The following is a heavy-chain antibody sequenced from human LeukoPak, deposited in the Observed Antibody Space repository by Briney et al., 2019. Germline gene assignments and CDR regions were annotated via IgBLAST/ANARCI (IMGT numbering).Heavy chain of an antibody. J-gene: IGHJ4*02. V-gene: IGHV2-5*02. CDR1: GFSLSTSGVG. Sequence: SGPTLVNPTQTLTLTCTFSGFSLSTSGVGVGWIRQPPGKALEWLALIYWDDDKPYSPTLKRRLTFTKGTSKNQVVLTVTNMDPVDTATYYCAHWSSGYYNFWGQGTLVTVSS. CDR3: AHWSSGYYNF. D-gene: IGHD3-22*01. CDR2: IYWDDDK.